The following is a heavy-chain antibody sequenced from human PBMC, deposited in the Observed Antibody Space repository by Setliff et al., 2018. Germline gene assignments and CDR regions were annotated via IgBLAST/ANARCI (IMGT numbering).Heavy chain of an antibody. V-gene: IGHV1-69*10. Sequence: SVKVSCKASGGTFSSYAISWVRQAPGQGLEWMGGIIPILGIANYAQKFQGRVTITADESTSTAYMELSSLRSEDTAEYYCARQLSRRWLHTKRPRRYFDYWGQGTLVTVSS. CDR1: GGTFSSYA. J-gene: IGHJ4*02. CDR2: IIPILGIA. CDR3: ARQLSRRWLHTKRPRRYFDY. D-gene: IGHD5-12*01.